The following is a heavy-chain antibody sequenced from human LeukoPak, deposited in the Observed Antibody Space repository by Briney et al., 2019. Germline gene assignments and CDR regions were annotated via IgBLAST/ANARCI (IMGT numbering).Heavy chain of an antibody. CDR3: ARDIYGSGPPVGDTIDY. J-gene: IGHJ4*02. Sequence: GGSLRLSCAASGFTFSSYAMSWVRQAPGKGLEWVSAISGSGGSTYYADSVKGRFTISRDNAKNSLYLQVNSLRAEDTAVYYCARDIYGSGPPVGDTIDYWGQGTLVTVSS. CDR2: ISGSGGST. D-gene: IGHD3-10*01. CDR1: GFTFSSYA. V-gene: IGHV3-23*01.